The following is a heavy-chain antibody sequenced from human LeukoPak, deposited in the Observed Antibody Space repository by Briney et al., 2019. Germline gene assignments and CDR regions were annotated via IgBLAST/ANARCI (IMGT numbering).Heavy chain of an antibody. Sequence: ASVKVSCKASLYTFIGYYMHGVRQAPGQGREWMGWINPKSGGTNYAKKFQGRVAMTRDTSTSTAYMELRSLRSDDTAVYYCARKREGRRMAAAHRTYYYYMDVWGKGTTVTVSS. D-gene: IGHD6-13*01. V-gene: IGHV1-2*02. CDR2: INPKSGGT. CDR1: LYTFIGYY. J-gene: IGHJ6*03. CDR3: ARKREGRRMAAAHRTYYYYMDV.